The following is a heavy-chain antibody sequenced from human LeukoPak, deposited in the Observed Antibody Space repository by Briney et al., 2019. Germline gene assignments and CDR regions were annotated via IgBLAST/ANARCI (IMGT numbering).Heavy chain of an antibody. J-gene: IGHJ4*02. V-gene: IGHV3-7*03. D-gene: IGHD3-10*01. Sequence: PGGSLRLSCAASGFTFSSHSMNWVRQAPGKGLEWVANIKQDGSEKYYVDSVKGRFTISRDNAKNSLYLQMNSLRAEDTAVYYCARERMVRGVSDYWGQGTLVTVSS. CDR2: IKQDGSEK. CDR3: ARERMVRGVSDY. CDR1: GFTFSSHS.